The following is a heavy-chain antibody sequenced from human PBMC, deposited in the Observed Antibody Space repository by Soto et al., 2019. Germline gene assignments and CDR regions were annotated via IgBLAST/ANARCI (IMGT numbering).Heavy chain of an antibody. V-gene: IGHV3-30*18. CDR3: AKDHGGYYDFWSGYYTPAELPYYYGMDV. D-gene: IGHD3-3*01. CDR1: GFTFSSYG. J-gene: IGHJ6*02. Sequence: QVQLVESGGGVVQSGRSLRLSCAASGFTFSSYGMHWVRQAPGKGLEWVAVISYDGSNKYYADSVKGRFTISRDNSKNTLYLQMNSLRAEDTAVYYCAKDHGGYYDFWSGYYTPAELPYYYGMDVWGQGTTVTVSS. CDR2: ISYDGSNK.